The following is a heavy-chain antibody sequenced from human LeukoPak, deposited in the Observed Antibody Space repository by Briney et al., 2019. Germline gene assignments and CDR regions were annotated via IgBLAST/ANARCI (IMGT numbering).Heavy chain of an antibody. J-gene: IGHJ6*03. CDR2: IYHSGIT. CDR3: ARDDLELVRRLGGSTEYYYYYYMDV. D-gene: IGHD6-13*01. CDR1: GGSISRSNW. V-gene: IGHV4-4*02. Sequence: SETLSLTCAVSGGSISRSNWCRWVRQPPGKGLEWIGEIYHSGITNYNPALKSRVTISVDTSNNQFSLQLNSVHPEDTDVYYCARDDLELVRRLGGSTEYYYYYYMDVWGKGTTVTVSS.